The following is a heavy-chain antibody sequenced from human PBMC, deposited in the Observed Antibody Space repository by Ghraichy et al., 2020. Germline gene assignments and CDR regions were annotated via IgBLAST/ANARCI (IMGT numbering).Heavy chain of an antibody. CDR3: VGTFDYDDAFDI. V-gene: IGHV4-34*01. CDR1: GGSFSGYY. Sequence: SETLSLTCAVYGGSFSGYYWSWIRQPPGKGLEWIGEINHSGSTNYNPSLKSRVTISVDTSKNQFSLKLSSVTAADTAVYYCVGTFDYDDAFDIWGQGTMVTVSS. CDR2: INHSGST. D-gene: IGHD3-9*01. J-gene: IGHJ3*02.